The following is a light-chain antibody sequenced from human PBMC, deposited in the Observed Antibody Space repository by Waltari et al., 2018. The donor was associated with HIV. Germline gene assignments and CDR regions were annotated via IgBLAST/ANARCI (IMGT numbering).Light chain of an antibody. V-gene: IGLV7-46*01. J-gene: IGLJ2*01. Sequence: QAVVTQEPSLTVSPGGTVTLTCGSSTGPVTSGHHPYWFQQKSGQAPRTLIDETFNKHPWTPARFSGSLRGGKAALTLSGAQPEEEAEYFCLLSFAGARPVVFGGGTNLTVL. CDR2: ETF. CDR1: TGPVTSGHH. CDR3: LLSFAGARPVV.